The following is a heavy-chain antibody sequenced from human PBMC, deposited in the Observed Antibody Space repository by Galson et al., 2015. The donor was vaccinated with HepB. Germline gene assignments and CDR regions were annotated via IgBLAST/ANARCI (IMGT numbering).Heavy chain of an antibody. J-gene: IGHJ4*02. V-gene: IGHV3-30*18. D-gene: IGHD5-24*01. CDR1: GFTFRSFG. CDR3: GKDGYSYYFDY. CDR2: ISHDGSKK. Sequence: SLRLSCAASGFTFRSFGMHWVRQAPGKGLEWVALISHDGSKKYYADSVKGRFTISRDNSKNTVFLQMDSLRGDDTAVYHCGKDGYSYYFDYWGLGTLVAVSS.